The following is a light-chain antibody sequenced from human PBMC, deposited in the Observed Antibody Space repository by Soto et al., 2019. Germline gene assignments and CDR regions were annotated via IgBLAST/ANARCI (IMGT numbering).Light chain of an antibody. Sequence: QSVLTQPASVSGSPGRSITMSCTGTSSDVGGYNYVSWYQQHPGKAPKLMIYDVSNRPSGVSNRFSGSKSGNTASLTISGLQAEDEAEYYCSSYTSSSIVVFGGGTKLTVL. CDR2: DVS. V-gene: IGLV2-14*01. CDR3: SSYTSSSIVV. J-gene: IGLJ2*01. CDR1: SSDVGGYNY.